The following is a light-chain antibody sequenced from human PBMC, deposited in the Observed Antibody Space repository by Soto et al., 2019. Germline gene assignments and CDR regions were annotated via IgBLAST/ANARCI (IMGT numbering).Light chain of an antibody. CDR1: QSVSSN. V-gene: IGKV3-15*01. CDR2: GAS. J-gene: IGKJ3*01. CDR3: QQYVSKTT. Sequence: EIVMTQSPATLSVSPGERATLSCRASQSVSSNLAWYQQTPGQAPRLLIYGASTRATGIPARFSGSGSGTEFTLTISSLQSEDFAVYYCQQYVSKTTFGPGTKVDIK.